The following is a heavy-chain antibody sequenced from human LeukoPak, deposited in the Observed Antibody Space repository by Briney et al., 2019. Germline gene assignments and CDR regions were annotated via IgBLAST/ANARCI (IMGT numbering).Heavy chain of an antibody. D-gene: IGHD3-22*01. J-gene: IGHJ4*02. CDR1: GYTLTELS. CDR2: FDPEDGET. Sequence: ASVKVSCKVSGYTLTELSMHWVRQAPGKGLEWMGGFDPEDGETIYAQKFQGRVTMTEDTSTDTAYMELSSLRSEDTAVYYCATQSQPTYSSGYYLPFLGYWGQGTLVTVSS. CDR3: ATQSQPTYSSGYYLPFLGY. V-gene: IGHV1-24*01.